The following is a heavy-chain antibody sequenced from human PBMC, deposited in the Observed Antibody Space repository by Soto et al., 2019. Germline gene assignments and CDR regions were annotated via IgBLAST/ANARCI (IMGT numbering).Heavy chain of an antibody. Sequence: ASETLSLTCAVYGGSFSGYYWSWIRQPPGKGLEWIGEINHSGSTNYNPSLKSRVTISVDTSKNQFSLKLSSVTAADTAVYYCARGFSSGMDVWGQGTTVTVSS. CDR1: GGSFSGYY. CDR3: ARGFSSGMDV. J-gene: IGHJ6*02. CDR2: INHSGST. V-gene: IGHV4-34*01.